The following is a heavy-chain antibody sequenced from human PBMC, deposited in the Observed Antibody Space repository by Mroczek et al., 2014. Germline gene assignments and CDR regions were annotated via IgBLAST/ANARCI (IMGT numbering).Heavy chain of an antibody. CDR1: GGSISSGSYY. CDR2: IYTSGST. CDR3: ARDPARSILDAFDI. J-gene: IGHJ3*02. V-gene: IGHV4-61*02. Sequence: VQLLESGPGLVKPSQTLSLTCTVSGGSISSGSYYWSWIRQPAGKGLEWIGRIYTSGSTNYNPSLKSRVTMSVDTSKNQFSLKLSSVTAADTAVYYCARDPARSILDAFDIWGQGTMVTVSS.